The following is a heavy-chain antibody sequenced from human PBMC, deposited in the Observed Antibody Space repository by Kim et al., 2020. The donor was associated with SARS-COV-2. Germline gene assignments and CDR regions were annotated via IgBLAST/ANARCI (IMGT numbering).Heavy chain of an antibody. J-gene: IGHJ4*02. CDR2: IIPIFGTA. Sequence: SVKVSCKASGGTFSSYAISWVRQAPGQGLEWMGGIIPIFGTANYAQKFQGRVTITADESTSTAYMELSSLRSEDTAVYYCARDLYSGSFLPGYWGQGTLVTVSS. V-gene: IGHV1-69*13. CDR3: ARDLYSGSFLPGY. CDR1: GGTFSSYA. D-gene: IGHD1-26*01.